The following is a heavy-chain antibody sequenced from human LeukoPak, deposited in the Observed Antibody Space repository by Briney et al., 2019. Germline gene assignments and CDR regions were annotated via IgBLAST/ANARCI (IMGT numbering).Heavy chain of an antibody. Sequence: ASVKVSCKASGGTFSSYAISWVRQAPGQGLEWMGGIIPIFGTANYAQKFQGRVTITTDESTSTAYMELSSLRSEDTAVYYCATPGPPRSSSWSFEYFQHWGQGTLVTVSS. CDR3: ATPGPPRSSSWSFEYFQH. V-gene: IGHV1-69*05. CDR2: IIPIFGTA. J-gene: IGHJ1*01. CDR1: GGTFSSYA. D-gene: IGHD6-13*01.